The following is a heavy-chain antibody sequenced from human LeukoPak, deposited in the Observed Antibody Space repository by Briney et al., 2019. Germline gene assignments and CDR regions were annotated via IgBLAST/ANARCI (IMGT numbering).Heavy chain of an antibody. CDR1: GYSFTSYW. J-gene: IGHJ4*02. CDR3: ARTGNFDY. D-gene: IGHD7-27*01. Sequence: GESLKISCKGSGYSFTSYWIGWVRQMPGKGLEWMGIIYPSDSDTRYSPSLQGQVTISADKSITTAYLQWRSLKASDTAMYYCARTGNFDYWGQGTLVTVSS. CDR2: IYPSDSDT. V-gene: IGHV5-51*01.